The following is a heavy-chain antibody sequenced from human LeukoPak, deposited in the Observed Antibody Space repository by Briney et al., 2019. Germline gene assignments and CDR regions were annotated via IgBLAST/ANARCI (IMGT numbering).Heavy chain of an antibody. CDR3: ARSLYGDSTAVFDY. D-gene: IGHD4-17*01. CDR2: IWYDGSNK. V-gene: IGHV3-33*01. J-gene: IGHJ4*02. CDR1: GFTFSSYG. Sequence: GGSLRLSCAASGFTFSSYGMHWVRQAPGKGLEWGAVIWYDGSNKYYADSVKGRFTISRDNSKNTLYLQMNSLRAEDTAVYYCARSLYGDSTAVFDYWGQGTLVTVSS.